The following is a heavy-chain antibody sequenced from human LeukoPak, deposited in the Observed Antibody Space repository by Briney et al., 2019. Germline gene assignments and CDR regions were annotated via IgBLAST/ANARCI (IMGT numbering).Heavy chain of an antibody. CDR1: GGTFSSYA. V-gene: IGHV1-69*13. D-gene: IGHD6-19*01. CDR3: ARSGYSSGRPTFDY. Sequence: ASVKVSCKASGGTFSSYAISWVRQAPGQGLEWKGGIIPIFGTANYAQKFQGRVTITADESTSTAYMELSSLRSEDTAVYYCARSGYSSGRPTFDYWGQGTLVTVSS. CDR2: IIPIFGTA. J-gene: IGHJ4*02.